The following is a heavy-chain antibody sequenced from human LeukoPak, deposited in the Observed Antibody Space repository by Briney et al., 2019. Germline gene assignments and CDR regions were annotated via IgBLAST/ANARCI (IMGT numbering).Heavy chain of an antibody. CDR1: GYTFTSYY. Sequence: GASVKVSCKASGYTFTSYYMHWVRQAPGQGLEWMGIINPSGGSTSYAQKFQGRVTMTRDTSTSTVYMELSSLRSEDTAVYYCARSRITMVRGISWFDPWGQGTLVTVSS. CDR3: ARSRITMVRGISWFDP. J-gene: IGHJ5*02. V-gene: IGHV1-46*01. CDR2: INPSGGST. D-gene: IGHD3-10*01.